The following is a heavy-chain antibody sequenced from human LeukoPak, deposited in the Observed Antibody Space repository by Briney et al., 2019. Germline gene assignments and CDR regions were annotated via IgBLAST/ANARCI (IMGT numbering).Heavy chain of an antibody. CDR2: VSGSGDGA. Sequence: QTGGSLRLSCAASGFTFSSYAMTWVRQAPGKGLEWVSTVSGSGDGAYYADSVKGRFTISRDTSKNTLFLQMNSLRAEDTAVYYCAKAPGTYYDSSGYLNWYFDLWGRGTLVTVSS. J-gene: IGHJ2*01. V-gene: IGHV3-23*01. CDR3: AKAPGTYYDSSGYLNWYFDL. CDR1: GFTFSSYA. D-gene: IGHD3-22*01.